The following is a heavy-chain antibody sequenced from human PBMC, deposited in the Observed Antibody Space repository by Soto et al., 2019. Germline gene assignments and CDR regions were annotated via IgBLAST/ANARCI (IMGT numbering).Heavy chain of an antibody. CDR3: ARCLDRTIFGVVANRVVFWFDP. CDR2: IYYSGST. V-gene: IGHV4-31*03. CDR1: GGSISSGGYY. D-gene: IGHD3-3*01. Sequence: PSETLSLTCTVSGGSISSGGYYWSWIRQHPGKGLEWIGYIYYSGSTYYNPSLKSRVTISVDTSKNQFSLKLSSVTAADTAVYYCARCLDRTIFGVVANRVVFWFDPWGQGTLVTVSS. J-gene: IGHJ5*02.